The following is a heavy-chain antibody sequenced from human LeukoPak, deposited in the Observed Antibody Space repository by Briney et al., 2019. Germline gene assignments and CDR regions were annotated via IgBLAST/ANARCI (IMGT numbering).Heavy chain of an antibody. V-gene: IGHV4-61*08. CDR3: ARDAYSGSYWAPYNWFDP. Sequence: PSETLSLTCAVSGGSISSGGYSWSWIRQPPGKGLEWIGYIYYSGSTNYNPSLKSRVTISVDTSKNQFSLKLSSVTAADTAVYYCARDAYSGSYWAPYNWFDPWGQGTLVTVSS. CDR1: GGSISSGGYS. D-gene: IGHD1-26*01. J-gene: IGHJ5*02. CDR2: IYYSGST.